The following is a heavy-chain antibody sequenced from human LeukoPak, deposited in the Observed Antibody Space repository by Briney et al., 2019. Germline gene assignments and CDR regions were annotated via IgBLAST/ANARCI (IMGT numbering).Heavy chain of an antibody. CDR1: GYTFSGYY. CDR2: INPNSGGT. J-gene: IGHJ3*02. D-gene: IGHD2-15*01. V-gene: IGHV1-2*02. CDR3: ARDRRYCSGGSCPAPLDAFDI. Sequence: ASVRVSCKASGYTFSGYYMHWVRQAPGQGLEWMGWINPNSGGTNYAQKFQGRVTMTRDTSISTAYMELSRLRSDDTAVYYCARDRRYCSGGSCPAPLDAFDIWGQGTMVTVSS.